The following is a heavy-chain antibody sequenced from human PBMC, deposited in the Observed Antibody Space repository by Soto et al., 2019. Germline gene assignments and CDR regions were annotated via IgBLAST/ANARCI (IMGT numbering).Heavy chain of an antibody. CDR1: GFTFSSYA. V-gene: IGHV3-23*01. CDR2: ISGSGGST. D-gene: IGHD2-2*01. Sequence: GGSLRLSCAASGFTFSSYAMSWVRQAPGKGLEWVSAISGSGGSTYYADSVKGRFTISRDNSKNTLYLQMNSLRAEDTAVYYCAKDRFDCSSTSCYAGYYYYGMDVWGQGTTVTVSS. CDR3: AKDRFDCSSTSCYAGYYYYGMDV. J-gene: IGHJ6*02.